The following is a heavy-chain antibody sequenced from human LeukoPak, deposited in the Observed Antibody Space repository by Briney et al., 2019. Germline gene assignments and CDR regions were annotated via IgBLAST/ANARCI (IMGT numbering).Heavy chain of an antibody. D-gene: IGHD3-9*01. CDR2: ISGSGGST. CDR1: GFTFSNAW. J-gene: IGHJ4*02. V-gene: IGHV3-23*01. Sequence: PGGSLRLSCAASGFTFSNAWMSWVRQAPGKGLEWVSAISGSGGSTYYADSVKGRFTISRDNSKNTLYLQMNSLRAEDTAVYYCAKRGILTSYSAPYFDYWGQGTLVTVSS. CDR3: AKRGILTSYSAPYFDY.